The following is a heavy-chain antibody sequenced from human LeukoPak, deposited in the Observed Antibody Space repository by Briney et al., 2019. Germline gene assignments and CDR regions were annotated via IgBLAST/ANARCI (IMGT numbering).Heavy chain of an antibody. CDR2: IYYSGST. J-gene: IGHJ4*02. Sequence: PSETLSLTCAVSGGSITSSNWWTWVRQPPGKGLEWIGEIYYSGSTNYNPSLKSRVTISMDKSKNQFSLELTSVTAADTAVYYCARDLGSGQALTKNWGQGTLVTVSS. CDR3: ARDLGSGQALTKN. D-gene: IGHD4-11*01. V-gene: IGHV4-4*02. CDR1: GGSITSSNW.